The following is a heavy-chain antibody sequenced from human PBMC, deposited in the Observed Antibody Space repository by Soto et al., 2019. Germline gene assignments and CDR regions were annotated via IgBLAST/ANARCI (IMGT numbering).Heavy chain of an antibody. V-gene: IGHV4-59*01. Sequence: SETLSLTCTVSGGSISSYYWSWIRQPPGKGLEWIGYIYYSGSTNYNPSLKSRVTISVDTSKNQFSLKLSSVTAADTAVYYCASAGYSGYEIDYWGQGTLVTVSS. D-gene: IGHD5-12*01. CDR3: ASAGYSGYEIDY. CDR1: GGSISSYY. CDR2: IYYSGST. J-gene: IGHJ4*02.